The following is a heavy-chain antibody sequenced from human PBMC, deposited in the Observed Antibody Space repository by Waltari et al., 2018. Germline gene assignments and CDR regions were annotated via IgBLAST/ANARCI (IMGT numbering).Heavy chain of an antibody. CDR2: IKQDGSEK. Sequence: EVQLVESGGGLVQPGGSLRLSCAASGFTFSSYWMSWVRQAPGKGLEWVANIKQDGSEKYYVDSVKGRFTISRDNAKNSLYLQMNSLRAEDTAVYYCARDGYNWNLAYYFDYWGQGTLVTVSS. CDR1: GFTFSSYW. J-gene: IGHJ4*02. D-gene: IGHD1-20*01. CDR3: ARDGYNWNLAYYFDY. V-gene: IGHV3-7*01.